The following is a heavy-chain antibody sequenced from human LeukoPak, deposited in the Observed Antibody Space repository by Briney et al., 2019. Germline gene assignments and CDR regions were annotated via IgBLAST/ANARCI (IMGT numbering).Heavy chain of an antibody. CDR2: INTNTGNP. D-gene: IGHD2-2*01. J-gene: IGHJ4*02. V-gene: IGHV7-4-1*02. CDR1: GYTFTSYA. CDR3: ARIGYCSSTSCLRLDY. Sequence: GASVKVSCKVSGYTFTSYAMNWVRQAPGQGLEWMGWINTNTGNPTYAQGFTGRFVFSLDTSVSTAYLQISSLKAEDTAVYYCARIGYCSSTSCLRLDYWGQGTLVTVSS.